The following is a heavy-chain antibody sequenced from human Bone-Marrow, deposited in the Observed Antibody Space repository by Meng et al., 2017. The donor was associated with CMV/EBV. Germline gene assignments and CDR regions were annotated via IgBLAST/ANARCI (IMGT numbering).Heavy chain of an antibody. CDR2: INPSGGST. Sequence: ASVKVSCKASGGTFSSYAISWVRQAPGQGLEWMGIINPSGGSTSYAQKFQGRVTMTRDTSTSTVYMELSSLRSEDTAVYYCARDLGGGLQYTYYYYGMDVWGQGTTVTVSS. CDR1: GGTFSSYA. J-gene: IGHJ6*02. D-gene: IGHD3-16*01. CDR3: ARDLGGGLQYTYYYYGMDV. V-gene: IGHV1-46*01.